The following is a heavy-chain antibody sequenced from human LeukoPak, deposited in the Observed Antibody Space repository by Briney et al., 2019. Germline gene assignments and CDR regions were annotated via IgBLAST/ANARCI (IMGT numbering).Heavy chain of an antibody. CDR3: ATKPYYYDSSGYYPFNY. J-gene: IGHJ4*02. D-gene: IGHD3-22*01. CDR1: GFTFSSYA. CDR2: ISGSGGST. V-gene: IGHV3-23*01. Sequence: AGGPLRLSCAASGFTFSSYAMSWVRQAPGKGLEWVSAISGSGGSTYYADSVKGRFTISRDNSKNTLYLQMNSLRAEDTAVYYCATKPYYYDSSGYYPFNYWGQGTLVTVSS.